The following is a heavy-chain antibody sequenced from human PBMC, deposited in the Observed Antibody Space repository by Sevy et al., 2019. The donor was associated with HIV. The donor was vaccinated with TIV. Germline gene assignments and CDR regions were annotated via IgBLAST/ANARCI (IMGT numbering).Heavy chain of an antibody. D-gene: IGHD3-10*01. J-gene: IGHJ3*02. Sequence: GESLKISCVAPGFKFNGHGIHWVRQAPGKGLQWVAGISHDGDNKNYADSVKGRFSISGDQSKNTVFLQMNTLTTEDTAVYYWGRDYEVKNWGVVGAFDMWGLGTMVTVSS. V-gene: IGHV3-30*14. CDR1: GFKFNGHG. CDR3: GRDYEVKNWGVVGAFDM. CDR2: ISHDGDNK.